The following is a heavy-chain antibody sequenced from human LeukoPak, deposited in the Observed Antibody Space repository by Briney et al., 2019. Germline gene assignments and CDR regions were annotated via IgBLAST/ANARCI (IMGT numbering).Heavy chain of an antibody. CDR2: IYYGGST. D-gene: IGHD3-3*01. CDR3: ARADTGWSFDP. Sequence: SETLSLTCTVSGGSISSYYWSWIRQPPGKGLEWIGYIYYGGSTNYNPSLKSRVIISVDTSKNQFSLKLSSVTAADTAVYYCARADTGWSFDPWGQGTLVTVSS. J-gene: IGHJ5*02. V-gene: IGHV4-59*01. CDR1: GGSISSYY.